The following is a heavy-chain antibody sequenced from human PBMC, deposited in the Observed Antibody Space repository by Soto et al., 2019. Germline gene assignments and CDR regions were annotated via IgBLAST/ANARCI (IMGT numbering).Heavy chain of an antibody. CDR2: ISGSGGST. Sequence: PGGSLILSCAASGFAFSSYAMSWVRQAPGKGLEWVSAISGSGGSTYYADSVKGRFTISRDNSKNTLYLQMNSLRAEDTAVYYCAKDSFGRSGVTYYYYYGMDVWGQGTTVTVSS. J-gene: IGHJ6*02. CDR3: AKDSFGRSGVTYYYYYGMDV. D-gene: IGHD3-3*01. CDR1: GFAFSSYA. V-gene: IGHV3-23*01.